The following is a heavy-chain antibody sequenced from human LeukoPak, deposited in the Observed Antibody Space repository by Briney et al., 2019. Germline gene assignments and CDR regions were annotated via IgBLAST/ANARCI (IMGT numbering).Heavy chain of an antibody. J-gene: IGHJ6*03. CDR3: ARHRIAVAGLNYYYYMDV. CDR1: GCRFTSYW. V-gene: IGHV5-51*01. CDR2: IYPGDYDT. D-gene: IGHD6-19*01. Sequence: GGSLKISCKGSGCRFTSYWIGRVRQMPGKGLEGRGIIYPGDYDTRYSPSFQGQVTISADKSISTAYLQWSSLKASDTAMYYCARHRIAVAGLNYYYYMDVWGKGTTVTVSS.